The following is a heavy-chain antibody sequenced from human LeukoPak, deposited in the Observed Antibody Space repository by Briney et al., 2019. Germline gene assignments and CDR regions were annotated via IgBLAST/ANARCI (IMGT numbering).Heavy chain of an antibody. J-gene: IGHJ3*02. CDR3: ARRYCTNGVCYHDRGAFDI. CDR2: IIPIFSTT. CDR1: GGTLSSDI. D-gene: IGHD2-8*01. Sequence: SVKVSCKTSGGTLSSDIISWVRQAPGQGLEWMREIIPIFSTTNYAQKFQGRVTITADKSTSTAYMELSSLRSEDTAMYYCARRYCTNGVCYHDRGAFDIWGQGTMVTVSS. V-gene: IGHV1-69*06.